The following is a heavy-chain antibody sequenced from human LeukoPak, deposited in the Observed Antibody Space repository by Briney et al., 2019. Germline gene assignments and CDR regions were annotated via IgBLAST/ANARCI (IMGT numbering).Heavy chain of an antibody. V-gene: IGHV1-69*06. J-gene: IGHJ4*02. Sequence: SVKVSCKASGGTFNNYATSWVRQAPGQGLEWMGGIIPIFDKSNYAQKFQGRVTITADKSTTTVYMELRRLRPEDTAVYYCARDRAAVPGTFDYWGQGTLVTVSP. CDR1: GGTFNNYA. D-gene: IGHD6-19*01. CDR3: ARDRAAVPGTFDY. CDR2: IIPIFDKS.